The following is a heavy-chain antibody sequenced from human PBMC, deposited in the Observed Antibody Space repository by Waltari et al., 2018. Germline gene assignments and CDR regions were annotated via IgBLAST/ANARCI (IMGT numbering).Heavy chain of an antibody. CDR1: GGSISSRSYY. J-gene: IGHJ3*02. D-gene: IGHD2-2*01. Sequence: QLQLQEAGPGLVKPSETRSLTCTVSGGSISSRSYYWGWLRPPPGKGLEWMGRSYYSGGTYYNPSIKSRVTISVDTSKNQFSLKLSSVTAADTAVYYCARIRRYQPDAFDIWGQGTMVTVSS. V-gene: IGHV4-39*01. CDR2: SYYSGGT. CDR3: ARIRRYQPDAFDI.